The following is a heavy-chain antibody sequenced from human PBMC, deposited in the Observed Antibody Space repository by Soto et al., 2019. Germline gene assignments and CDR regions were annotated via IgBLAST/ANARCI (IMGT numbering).Heavy chain of an antibody. CDR3: AREASINCSGGSCLHFDY. J-gene: IGHJ4*02. CDR1: GGSISSGGYY. Sequence: SETLSLTCTVSGGSISSGGYYWSWIRQHPGKGLEWIGYIYYSGSTYYNPSLKSRVTISVDTSKNQFSLKLSSVTAADTAVYYCAREASINCSGGSCLHFDYWGQGTLVTVSS. D-gene: IGHD2-15*01. CDR2: IYYSGST. V-gene: IGHV4-31*03.